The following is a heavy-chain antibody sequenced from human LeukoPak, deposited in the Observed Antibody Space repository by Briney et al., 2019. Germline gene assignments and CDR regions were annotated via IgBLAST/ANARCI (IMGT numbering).Heavy chain of an antibody. V-gene: IGHV1-2*02. Sequence: GASVKVSCKASGYTFTGYYIHWVRQAPGQGLEWMGWINPNSGGTNYAQKFQGRVTMTRDTSISTAYMELSRLRSDDTAVYYCARPGYDFWSGYYIFDYWGQGTLVTVSS. D-gene: IGHD3-3*01. CDR2: INPNSGGT. CDR1: GYTFTGYY. J-gene: IGHJ4*02. CDR3: ARPGYDFWSGYYIFDY.